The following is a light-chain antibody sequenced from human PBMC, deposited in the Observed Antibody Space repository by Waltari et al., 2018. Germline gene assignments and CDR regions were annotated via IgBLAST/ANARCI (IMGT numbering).Light chain of an antibody. CDR1: SNNVGSYA. CDR2: ENS. Sequence: QSALTQEVSVSGTVGQKVTLFCTGNSNNVGSYAVGWYQQISHGAPNSGMFENSLPSGIPDRFSGSKSGTTASLTISGLQPEDEADYYCSTWDYSLSSWVFGGGTRLTVL. V-gene: IGLV1-36*01. CDR3: STWDYSLSSWV. J-gene: IGLJ3*02.